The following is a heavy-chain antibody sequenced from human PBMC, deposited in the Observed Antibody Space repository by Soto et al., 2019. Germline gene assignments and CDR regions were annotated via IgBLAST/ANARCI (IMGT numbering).Heavy chain of an antibody. V-gene: IGHV3-7*03. J-gene: IGHJ4*02. D-gene: IGHD4-4*01. CDR3: ARANRLYSNYIDY. CDR2: IKQDGSEK. CDR1: GFTFNTFW. Sequence: EVQLVESGGGLVQPGGSLRLSCAASGFTFNTFWMTWVRQAPVRGLEWVANIKQDGSEKYYVDSVKGRFSISRDNAKNSLYLQMNSLRAEDTAVYYCARANRLYSNYIDYWGQGILVTVSS.